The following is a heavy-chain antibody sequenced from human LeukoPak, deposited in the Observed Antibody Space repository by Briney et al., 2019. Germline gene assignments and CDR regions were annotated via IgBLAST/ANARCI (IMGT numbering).Heavy chain of an antibody. D-gene: IGHD3-3*01. CDR1: EITFSDYA. V-gene: IGHV3-23*01. Sequence: GGSLRLSCAASEITFSDYAMTWVRQAPGKGLEWVSAIIGSGTRTHYAESVKGRFTISRDNSKNTLYLQMSGLRAEDTAAYYCAKEYYDFWSGYPHDYWGQGTLVTVSS. J-gene: IGHJ4*02. CDR3: AKEYYDFWSGYPHDY. CDR2: IIGSGTRT.